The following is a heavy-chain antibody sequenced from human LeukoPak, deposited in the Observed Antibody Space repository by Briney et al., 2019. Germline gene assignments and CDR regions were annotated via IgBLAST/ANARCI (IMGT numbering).Heavy chain of an antibody. Sequence: GASVKVSCKASGYTFTSYYMHWVRQAPGQGLEWMGWINPNSGGTNYAQKFQGRVTMTRDTSISTAYMELSRLRSDDAAVYYCARGIAGATRAFDIWGQGTMVTVSS. CDR1: GYTFTSYY. CDR2: INPNSGGT. V-gene: IGHV1-2*02. CDR3: ARGIAGATRAFDI. D-gene: IGHD1-26*01. J-gene: IGHJ3*02.